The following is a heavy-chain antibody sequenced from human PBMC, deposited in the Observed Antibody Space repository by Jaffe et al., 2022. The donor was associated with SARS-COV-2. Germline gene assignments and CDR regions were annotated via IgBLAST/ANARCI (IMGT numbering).Heavy chain of an antibody. CDR2: ISWNSGSI. Sequence: EVQLVESGGGLVQPGRSLRLSCAASGFTFDDYAMHWVRQAPGKGLEWVSGISWNSGSIGYADSVKGRFTISRDNAKNSLYLQMNSLRAEDTALYYCAKSDYYDSSGYPGYAFDIWGQGTMVTVSS. J-gene: IGHJ3*02. CDR3: AKSDYYDSSGYPGYAFDI. CDR1: GFTFDDYA. V-gene: IGHV3-9*01. D-gene: IGHD3-22*01.